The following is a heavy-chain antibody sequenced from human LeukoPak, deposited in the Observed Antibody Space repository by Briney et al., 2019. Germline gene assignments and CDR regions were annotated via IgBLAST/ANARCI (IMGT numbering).Heavy chain of an antibody. CDR2: ISSSGTTK. V-gene: IGHV3-48*03. CDR3: ARRLD. J-gene: IGHJ4*02. CDR1: GCTFSSYE. Sequence: PGGSLSLSCAASGCTFSSYEMNWVRQAPGKGLEWVSYISSSGTTKYYADSVKVRFTISRDNAKNSLYMQMNSLRAEDTAVYYCARRLDWGQGTLVTVSS.